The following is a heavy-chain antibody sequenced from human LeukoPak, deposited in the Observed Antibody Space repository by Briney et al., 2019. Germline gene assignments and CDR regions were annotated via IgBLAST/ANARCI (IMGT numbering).Heavy chain of an antibody. CDR1: GGSISSYY. D-gene: IGHD2-15*01. Sequence: SETLSLTCTVSGGSISSYYWSWIRQPPGKGLEWIGYIYYGGSTNYNPSLKSRVTISVDTSKNQFSLKLSSVTAADTAVYYCARLGRTIKGFDPWGQGTLVTVSS. J-gene: IGHJ5*02. CDR3: ARLGRTIKGFDP. V-gene: IGHV4-59*08. CDR2: IYYGGST.